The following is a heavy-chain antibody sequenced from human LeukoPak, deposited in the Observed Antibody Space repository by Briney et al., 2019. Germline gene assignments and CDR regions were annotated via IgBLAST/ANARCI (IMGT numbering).Heavy chain of an antibody. Sequence: GGSLRLSCAASGFTFSSYGMSWVRQAPGKGLEWVSAISGSGGSTYYADSVKGRFTISRDNSKNTLYLQMNSLRAEDTAVYYCAKDSPKDTMVRGVTYFDYWGQGTLVTVSS. J-gene: IGHJ4*02. V-gene: IGHV3-23*01. CDR3: AKDSPKDTMVRGVTYFDY. D-gene: IGHD3-10*01. CDR2: ISGSGGST. CDR1: GFTFSSYG.